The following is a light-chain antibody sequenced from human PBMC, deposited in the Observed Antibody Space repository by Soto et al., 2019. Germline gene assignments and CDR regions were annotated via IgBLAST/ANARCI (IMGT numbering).Light chain of an antibody. Sequence: EIVLTQSPDTLFVSLGEGATLSCRASQSVSSHLAWYQHKPGQAPRLLIYGASTRASGIPARFSGSGSGTDFTLTISRLEPEDFAVYYCQQYGSSPRTFGQGTKVDIK. CDR1: QSVSSH. CDR3: QQYGSSPRT. CDR2: GAS. V-gene: IGKV3-20*01. J-gene: IGKJ1*01.